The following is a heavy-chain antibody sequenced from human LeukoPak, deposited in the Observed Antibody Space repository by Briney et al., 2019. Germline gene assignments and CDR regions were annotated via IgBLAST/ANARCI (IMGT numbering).Heavy chain of an antibody. J-gene: IGHJ4*02. CDR2: ISYDGSNK. D-gene: IGHD6-13*01. Sequence: PGGSLRLSCAASGFTFSSYGMHWVRQAPGKGLEWVAVISYDGSNKYYADSVKGRFTISRDNSKNTLYLQMNSLRAEDTAVYYCAKSGSTEIVNGEPLLIAAAGIDYWGQGTLVTVSS. V-gene: IGHV3-30*18. CDR1: GFTFSSYG. CDR3: AKSGSTEIVNGEPLLIAAAGIDY.